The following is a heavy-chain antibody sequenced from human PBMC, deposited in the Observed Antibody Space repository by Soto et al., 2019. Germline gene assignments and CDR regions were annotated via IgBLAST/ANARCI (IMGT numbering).Heavy chain of an antibody. Sequence: GGSLKLSCAASGFTFSNFAMSWVRQAPGKGLEWVSGISLSGRDTYYADSVKGRFTIHRDNSKNTLDLEMNSLRAEDTAVYYCAKQSWYSDSDTVLPFAYWGQGTLVTVSS. CDR1: GFTFSNFA. J-gene: IGHJ4*02. CDR3: AKQSWYSDSDTVLPFAY. CDR2: ISLSGRDT. D-gene: IGHD6-13*01. V-gene: IGHV3-23*01.